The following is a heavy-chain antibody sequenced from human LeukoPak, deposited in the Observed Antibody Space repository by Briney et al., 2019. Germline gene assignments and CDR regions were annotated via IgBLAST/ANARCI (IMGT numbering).Heavy chain of an antibody. J-gene: IGHJ4*02. V-gene: IGHV1-69*05. CDR2: IIPIFGTA. CDR1: GGTFSSYA. CDR3: ASGTRIAARPGYFGY. Sequence: ASVKVSCKASGGTFSSYAISWVRQAPGQGLEWMGGIIPIFGTANYAQKLQGRVTITTDESTSTAYMELSSLRSEDTAVYYCASGTRIAARPGYFGYWGQGTLVTVSS. D-gene: IGHD6-6*01.